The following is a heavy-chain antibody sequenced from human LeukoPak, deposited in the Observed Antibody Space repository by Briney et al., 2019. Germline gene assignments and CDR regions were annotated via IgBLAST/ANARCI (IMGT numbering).Heavy chain of an antibody. CDR2: ISGDSTDI. V-gene: IGHV3-21*01. CDR1: GFTFKNYA. Sequence: GGSLRLSCAPSGFTFKNYAMNWVRQAPGKGLEWVSSISGDSTDIYYADSVMGRSTISRDNAKNSLYLQINSLRAEDTAIYYCARRGYSDSSGYDYWGQGTLVTVSS. J-gene: IGHJ4*02. D-gene: IGHD3-22*01. CDR3: ARRGYSDSSGYDY.